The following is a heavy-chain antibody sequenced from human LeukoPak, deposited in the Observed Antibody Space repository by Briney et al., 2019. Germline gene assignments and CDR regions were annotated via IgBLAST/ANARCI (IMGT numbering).Heavy chain of an antibody. V-gene: IGHV3-7*01. CDR1: GFTFSSWW. D-gene: IGHD3-10*02. CDR3: AERGITMIGGV. CDR2: IKQDGSEK. J-gene: IGHJ6*04. Sequence: GGSLRLSCAVSGFTFSSWWMTWVRQAPGKGLEWVANIKQDGSEKNYVDSVKGRFTISRDNAKNSLYLQMNSLRAEDTAVYYCAERGITMIGGVWGKGTTVTISS.